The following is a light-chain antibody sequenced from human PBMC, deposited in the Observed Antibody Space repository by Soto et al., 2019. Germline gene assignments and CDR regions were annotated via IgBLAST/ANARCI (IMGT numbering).Light chain of an antibody. V-gene: IGLV3-21*02. Sequence: SYELTQPPSVSAAPGQTATIPCGGNNIGNKNVYWYQQKPCQAPLLVIYDDSDRPSGISERLSGSNSANTAALTIRGVGVGDEADDFCQVLDTSSDHVVFVGGTKLTVL. CDR3: QVLDTSSDHVV. CDR1: NIGNKN. CDR2: DDS. J-gene: IGLJ2*01.